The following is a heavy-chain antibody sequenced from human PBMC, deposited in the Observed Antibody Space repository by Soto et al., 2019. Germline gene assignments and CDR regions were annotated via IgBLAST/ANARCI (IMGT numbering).Heavy chain of an antibody. D-gene: IGHD5-18*01. CDR1: GGSISSSSYY. Sequence: SETLSLTCTVSGGSISSSSYYWGWIRQPPGKGLEWIGSIYYSGSTYYNPSLKSRVTISVDTSKNQFSLKLSSVTAADTAVYYCARQHASKRGYSYGYLYYWGQGTXVTVSS. J-gene: IGHJ4*02. CDR3: ARQHASKRGYSYGYLYY. V-gene: IGHV4-39*01. CDR2: IYYSGST.